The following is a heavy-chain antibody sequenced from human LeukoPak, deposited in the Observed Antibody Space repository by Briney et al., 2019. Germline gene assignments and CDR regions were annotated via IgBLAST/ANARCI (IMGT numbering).Heavy chain of an antibody. J-gene: IGHJ4*02. V-gene: IGHV3-23*01. CDR3: AKKIAAPASAVDY. D-gene: IGHD6-6*01. Sequence: GGSLRLSCAASGFTFDSYWMSWVRQAPGKGLEWVSAISGSGGSTYYADSVKGRFTVSRDNSKNTVYLQMSSLRAEDTAVYFCAKKIAAPASAVDYWGQGGLVAVSS. CDR1: GFTFDSYW. CDR2: ISGSGGST.